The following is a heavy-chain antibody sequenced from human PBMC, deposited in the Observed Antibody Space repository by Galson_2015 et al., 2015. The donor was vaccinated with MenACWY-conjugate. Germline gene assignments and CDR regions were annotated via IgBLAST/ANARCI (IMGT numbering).Heavy chain of an antibody. Sequence: SLRLSCAASGFTFSNSWMHWVRHAPGKGLVWVSRILSDGSSASYGDSLQGRFTISRDNAKNILHLQMNSLSGDDTAVYYCARGRGRNKDSEKDYWGPGTLVTVSS. CDR2: ILSDGSSA. CDR1: GFTFSNSW. CDR3: ARGRGRNKDSEKDY. J-gene: IGHJ4*02. V-gene: IGHV3-74*01. D-gene: IGHD4-23*01.